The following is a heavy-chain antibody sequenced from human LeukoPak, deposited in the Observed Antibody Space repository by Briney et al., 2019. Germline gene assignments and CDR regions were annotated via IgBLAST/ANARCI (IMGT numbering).Heavy chain of an antibody. CDR1: GGTFSSYA. D-gene: IGHD6-13*01. CDR3: ARAPARIAAAVSWFDP. V-gene: IGHV1-46*01. Sequence: ASVKVSCKASGGTFSSYAISWVRQAPGQGLEWMGIINPSGGSTSYAQKFQGRVTMTRDMSTSTVYMELSSLRSEDTAVYYCARAPARIAAAVSWFDPWGQGTLVTVSS. J-gene: IGHJ5*02. CDR2: INPSGGST.